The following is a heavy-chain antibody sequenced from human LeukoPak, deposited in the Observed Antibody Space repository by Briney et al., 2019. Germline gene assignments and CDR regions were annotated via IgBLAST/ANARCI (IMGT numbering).Heavy chain of an antibody. D-gene: IGHD4-17*01. CDR1: GYTFTDYY. Sequence: ASVKVSCKASGYTFTDYYMHWVRQAPGQGPEWMGWINPKNGGTGYAQKFQGRVTITRDTSITTVYMEMSRLTSDDTAVYYCARDPKTTGGDNWFDPWGQGTLVTVSS. J-gene: IGHJ5*02. CDR2: INPKNGGT. CDR3: ARDPKTTGGDNWFDP. V-gene: IGHV1-2*02.